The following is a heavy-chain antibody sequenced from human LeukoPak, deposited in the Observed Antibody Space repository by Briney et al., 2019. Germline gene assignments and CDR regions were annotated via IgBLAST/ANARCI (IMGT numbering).Heavy chain of an antibody. CDR3: ARSQYGTGLFDF. V-gene: IGHV4-59*01. CDR2: VYHGGRT. CDR1: GGSISSYY. J-gene: IGHJ4*02. D-gene: IGHD6-25*01. Sequence: PSETLSLTCTASGGSISSYYWSWVRQPPGKGLEWIGYVYHGGRTRYHPSLKSRVTVLGGTSKNKFSLRLTSVTAPDTAVYYCARSQYGTGLFDFWGQGTLVTVSS.